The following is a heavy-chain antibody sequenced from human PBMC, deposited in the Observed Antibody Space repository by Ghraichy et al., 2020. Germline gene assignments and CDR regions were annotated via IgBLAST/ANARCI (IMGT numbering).Heavy chain of an antibody. CDR2: ISGSGSDM. CDR1: GFIFSSYA. V-gene: IGHV3-23*01. CDR3: AKSYGTRASDY. J-gene: IGHJ4*02. D-gene: IGHD3-10*01. Sequence: GESLNISCAASGFIFSSYAMPWVRQAPGKGLEWVSSISGSGSDMFYADSVQGRFTISRDNSKNTLYLQMNSLRAEDTAVYYCAKSYGTRASDYWGQGTLVTVSS.